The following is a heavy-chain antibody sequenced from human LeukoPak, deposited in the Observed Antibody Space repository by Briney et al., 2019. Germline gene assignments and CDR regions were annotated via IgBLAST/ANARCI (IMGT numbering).Heavy chain of an antibody. CDR1: GGSISSSSYY. V-gene: IGHV4-39*07. Sequence: EPSETLSLTCTVSGGSISSSSYYWGWIRQPPGKGLEWIGSIYYSGSTYYNPSLKSRVTISVDTSENQFSLKLSSVTAADTAVYYCARVGARYYFDYWGQGTLVTVSS. J-gene: IGHJ4*02. CDR2: IYYSGST. CDR3: ARVGARYYFDY.